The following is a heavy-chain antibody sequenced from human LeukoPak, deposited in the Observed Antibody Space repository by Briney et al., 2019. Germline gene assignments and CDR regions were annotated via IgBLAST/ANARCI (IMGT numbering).Heavy chain of an antibody. D-gene: IGHD3-3*01. Sequence: GASVKVSCKASGYTFTSYYMHWVRQAPGKGLEWMGVIKPSGGSTSYAQNFQGRVTMTTDTSTSTVYMALISLSSEGTAVYYCARGATIFGVVEYQGDSFDPWGQGTLVTVSS. CDR2: IKPSGGST. V-gene: IGHV1-46*01. CDR3: ARGATIFGVVEYQGDSFDP. CDR1: GYTFTSYY. J-gene: IGHJ5*02.